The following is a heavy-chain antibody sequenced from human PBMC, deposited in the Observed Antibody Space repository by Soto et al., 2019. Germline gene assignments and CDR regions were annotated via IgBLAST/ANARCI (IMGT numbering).Heavy chain of an antibody. CDR1: GYTFTNYA. CDR3: ARGPVDPDGPGDY. D-gene: IGHD3-9*01. CDR2: INAGNGHT. J-gene: IGHJ4*02. Sequence: QVQLVQSGAEVKKPGASVKVSCKASGYTFTNYAMHWVRQAPGQRLEWMGWINAGNGHTKYSQKFQGRVTITRDTSACTVYRDLINPRSEDTPLYYCARGPVDPDGPGDYWGQGTPVAVSS. V-gene: IGHV1-3*01.